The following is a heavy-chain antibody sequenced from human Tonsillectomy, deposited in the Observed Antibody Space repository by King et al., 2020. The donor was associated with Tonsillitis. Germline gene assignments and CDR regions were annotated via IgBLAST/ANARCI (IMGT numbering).Heavy chain of an antibody. CDR3: ASSGDIMVRGVLGDHYYGMDV. Sequence: VQLVQSGAEVKKPGSSVKVSCKASGGTFSSYAISWVRQAPGQGLEWMGGIIPLFGTANFAQEFQGRVTLTADESTSTAYMELSSLISEDTAVYYCASSGDIMVRGVLGDHYYGMDVWGQGTTVTVSS. J-gene: IGHJ6*02. D-gene: IGHD3-10*01. CDR1: GGTFSSYA. V-gene: IGHV1-69*01. CDR2: IIPLFGTA.